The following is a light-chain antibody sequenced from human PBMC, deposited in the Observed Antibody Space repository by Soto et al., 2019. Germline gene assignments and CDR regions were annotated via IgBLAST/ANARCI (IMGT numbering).Light chain of an antibody. Sequence: EIVLTQSPATLSLSPGERATLSCRASQSVSSYLAWYQQKPGQAPRLLFSDASNRATGIPARFSGSGSGTDFTLTISSLEPEAFAVYYCQQRSNWPPTFGQGTKVEIK. J-gene: IGKJ1*01. CDR1: QSVSSY. CDR2: DAS. CDR3: QQRSNWPPT. V-gene: IGKV3-11*01.